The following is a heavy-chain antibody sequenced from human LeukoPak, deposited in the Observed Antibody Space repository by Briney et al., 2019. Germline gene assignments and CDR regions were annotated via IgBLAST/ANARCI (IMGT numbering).Heavy chain of an antibody. CDR3: ARGYSGYDGSDY. Sequence: GGSLRLSCAASGFTFSSYGMHWVRQAPGKGLERVAVIWYDGSNKYYADSVKGRFTISRDNSKNTLYLQMNSLRAEDTAVYYCARGYSGYDGSDYWGQGTLVTVSS. V-gene: IGHV3-33*01. CDR2: IWYDGSNK. CDR1: GFTFSSYG. J-gene: IGHJ4*02. D-gene: IGHD5-12*01.